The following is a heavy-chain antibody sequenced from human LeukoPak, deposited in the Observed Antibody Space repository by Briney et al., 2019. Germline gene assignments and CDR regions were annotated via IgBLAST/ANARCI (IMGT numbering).Heavy chain of an antibody. J-gene: IGHJ4*02. Sequence: GRSLRLSCAASGFTFSSYAMHWVRQAPGKGLEWVAVISYDGSNKYYADSVKGRFTISRDNSKNTLYLQMNSLRAEDTAVYYCAKDLAAEPIYYFDYWGQGTLVTVSS. V-gene: IGHV3-30-3*01. CDR2: ISYDGSNK. CDR1: GFTFSSYA. D-gene: IGHD1-14*01. CDR3: AKDLAAEPIYYFDY.